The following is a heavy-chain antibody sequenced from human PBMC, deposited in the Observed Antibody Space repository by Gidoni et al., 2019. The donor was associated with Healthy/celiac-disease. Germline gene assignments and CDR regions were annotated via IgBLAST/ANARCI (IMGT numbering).Heavy chain of an antibody. V-gene: IGHV6-1*01. Sequence: QVQLQQSGPGLVKPSQTLPLTCAISGDSVSSNSAAWNWIRQSPSRGLEWLGRTYYRSKWYNDYAVSVKSRITINPDTSKNQFSLQLNSVTPEDTAVYYCARDLLGSSSSREEWLGREPAKAVGNTYSPEYGMDVWGQGTTVTVSS. CDR1: GDSVSSNSAA. J-gene: IGHJ6*02. CDR3: ARDLLGSSSSREEWLGREPAKAVGNTYSPEYGMDV. CDR2: TYYRSKWYN. D-gene: IGHD6-6*01.